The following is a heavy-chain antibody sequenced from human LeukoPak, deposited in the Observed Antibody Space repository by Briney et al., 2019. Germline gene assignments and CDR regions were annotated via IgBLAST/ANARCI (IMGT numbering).Heavy chain of an antibody. CDR1: GHTFTSYY. V-gene: IGHV1-8*02. CDR2: MNPNSGNT. D-gene: IGHD3-22*01. J-gene: IGHJ4*02. CDR3: ARGDYYDSSGYSD. Sequence: ASVKVSCKASGHTFTSYYMHWVRQATGQGLEWMGWMNPNSGNTGYAQKFQGRVTMTRNTSISTAYMELSSLRSEDTAVYYCARGDYYDSSGYSDWGQGTLVTVSS.